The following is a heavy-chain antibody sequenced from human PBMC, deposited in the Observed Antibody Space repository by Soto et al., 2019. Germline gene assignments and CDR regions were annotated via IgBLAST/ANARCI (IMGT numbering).Heavy chain of an antibody. CDR3: ATTSAADKYYYDMDA. V-gene: IGHV5-51*01. Sequence: PGESLKISCKGSGYSFTSYWIGWVRQMPGKGLEWMGIIYPGDSDTRYSPSFQGQVTISADKSISTAYLQWSSLKASDTAMYYCATTSAADKYYYDMDARAQRTTVTVS. CDR1: GYSFTSYW. D-gene: IGHD6-13*01. J-gene: IGHJ6*02. CDR2: IYPGDSDT.